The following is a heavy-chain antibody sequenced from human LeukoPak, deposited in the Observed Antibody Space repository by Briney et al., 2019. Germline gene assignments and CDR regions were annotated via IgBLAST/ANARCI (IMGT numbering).Heavy chain of an antibody. D-gene: IGHD3-10*01. CDR1: GGTFSTSL. CDR3: ARELAAKYYGSGSDY. J-gene: IGHJ4*02. Sequence: GASVKVSCEASGGTFSTSLLSWVRQAPGQGLEWMGGIIPIFGTANYAQKFQGRVTITADESTSTAYMELSSLRSEDTAVYYCARELAAKYYGSGSDYWGQGTLVTVSS. V-gene: IGHV1-69*13. CDR2: IIPIFGTA.